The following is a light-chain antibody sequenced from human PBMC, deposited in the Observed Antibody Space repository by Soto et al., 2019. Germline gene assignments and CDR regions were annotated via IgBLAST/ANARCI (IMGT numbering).Light chain of an antibody. CDR1: QSISSW. Sequence: DIQMTQSPSTLSASVGDRVTITCRASQSISSWLAWYQQKPGKAPKLLIYKASSLESGVPSRFSGSGSETEFTLTIRSLQPDDFATYYCQQYNSYATCGQGNKVEIK. CDR2: KAS. CDR3: QQYNSYAT. J-gene: IGKJ1*01. V-gene: IGKV1-5*03.